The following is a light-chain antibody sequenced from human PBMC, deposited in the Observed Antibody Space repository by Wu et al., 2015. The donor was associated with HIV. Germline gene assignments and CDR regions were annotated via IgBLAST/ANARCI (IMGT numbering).Light chain of an antibody. CDR1: QDIYES. V-gene: IGKV3-15*01. Sequence: MTQSPSALSTSIGGRVTITCRASQDIYESLAWYQQKPGQAPRLLIYGASTRATNVPARFSSSGSGTDFTLTISSLQPEDFAVYYCQQYYDWPITFGQGTRLDIK. CDR2: GAS. J-gene: IGKJ5*01. CDR3: QQYYDWPIT.